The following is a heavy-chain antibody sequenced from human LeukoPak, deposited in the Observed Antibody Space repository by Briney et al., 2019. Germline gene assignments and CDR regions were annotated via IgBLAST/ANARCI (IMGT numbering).Heavy chain of an antibody. CDR3: ARAYDSSGYYPNWFDP. J-gene: IGHJ5*02. V-gene: IGHV4-59*01. D-gene: IGHD3-22*01. Sequence: SETLSLTXTVSGGSISSYYWSWIRQPPGKGLEWIGYIYYSGSTNYNPSLKSRVTISVDTSKNQFSLKLSSVTAADTAVYYCARAYDSSGYYPNWFDPWGQGTLVTVSS. CDR2: IYYSGST. CDR1: GGSISSYY.